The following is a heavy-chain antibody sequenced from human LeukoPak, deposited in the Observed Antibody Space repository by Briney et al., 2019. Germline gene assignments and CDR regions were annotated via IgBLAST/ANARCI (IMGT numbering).Heavy chain of an antibody. CDR2: ISRSSSII. CDR1: GGSISSSG. J-gene: IGHJ4*02. CDR3: VRDVLSYGDSGVDY. Sequence: ETLSLTCTVSGGSISSSGYYWGWIRQPPGKGLEWVSYISRSSSIIYYADSVKGRFTISRDNAKNSLYLQMNSLRDEDTAMYYCVRDVLSYGDSGVDYWGQGTLVTVSS. D-gene: IGHD2-2*01. V-gene: IGHV3-48*02.